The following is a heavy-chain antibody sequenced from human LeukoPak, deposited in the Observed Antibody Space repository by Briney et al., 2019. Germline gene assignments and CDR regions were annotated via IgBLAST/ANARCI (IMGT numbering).Heavy chain of an antibody. CDR2: IYYSGST. CDR3: ARLDYYDSSGYYWGYFDY. V-gene: IGHV4-59*01. J-gene: IGHJ4*02. Sequence: PSETLSLTCTVSGGSISSYYWSWIRQPPGKGLEWGGYIYYSGSTKYNPSLKSRVTISVDTSKNQFSLKLSSMTAADTAVYYCARLDYYDSSGYYWGYFDYWGQGTLVTVSS. D-gene: IGHD3-22*01. CDR1: GGSISSYY.